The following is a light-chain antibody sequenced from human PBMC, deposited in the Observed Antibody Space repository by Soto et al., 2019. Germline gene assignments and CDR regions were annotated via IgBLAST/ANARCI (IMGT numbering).Light chain of an antibody. CDR2: WAS. Sequence: DSLVNRSPGYLCVSLGYTATINCKSSQSVVYSSDNKNYLTWYQQKPGQPPKLLIYWASTRESGVPDRFSGSGSGTDFTLTFSILKAEDVPVYYFQHYYRIPVTFRQGTRLEIK. V-gene: IGKV4-1*01. CDR1: QSVVYSSDNKNY. J-gene: IGKJ5*01. CDR3: QHYYRIPVT.